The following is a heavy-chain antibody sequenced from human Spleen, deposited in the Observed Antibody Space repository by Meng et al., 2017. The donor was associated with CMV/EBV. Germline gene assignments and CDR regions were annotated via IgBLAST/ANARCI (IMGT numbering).Heavy chain of an antibody. CDR3: ARDRAYSWRYDY. CDR2: IELDGSEK. Sequence: GGSLRLSCAASGFDFSTYWLSWVRQAPGKGLEWVANIELDGSEKYYVDSVKGRFTISRDNAKNSLYLQLNSLRAEDTAVYYCARDRAYSWRYDYWGQGTLVTVSS. J-gene: IGHJ4*02. V-gene: IGHV3-7*01. CDR1: GFDFSTYW. D-gene: IGHD2-21*01.